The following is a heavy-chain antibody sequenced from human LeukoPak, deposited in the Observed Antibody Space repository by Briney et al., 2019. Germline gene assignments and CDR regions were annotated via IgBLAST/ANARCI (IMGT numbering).Heavy chain of an antibody. J-gene: IGHJ4*02. Sequence: SETLSLTCAVYGGSFSGYYWSWIRQPPGKGLEWIGEINHSGSTNYNPSRKSRVTISVDTSKNQFSLKLSSVTAADTAVYYCARGLKYYDILTGYWYYFDYWGQGTLVTVSS. CDR3: ARGLKYYDILTGYWYYFDY. CDR2: INHSGST. D-gene: IGHD3-9*01. V-gene: IGHV4-34*01. CDR1: GGSFSGYY.